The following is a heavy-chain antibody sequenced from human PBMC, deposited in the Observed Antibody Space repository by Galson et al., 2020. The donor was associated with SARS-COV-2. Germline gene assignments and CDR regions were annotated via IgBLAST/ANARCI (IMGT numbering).Heavy chain of an antibody. D-gene: IGHD6-19*01. CDR1: GFTFDDFA. Sequence: SLKISCAGSGFTFDDFALNWVRQAPGKGLEWVAGISWNGASIGYAQSVKGRFTISRDNAKNSLYLEMNSLRTEDTALYYCAKGRITVAAHFDFWGRGTLVTVSS. V-gene: IGHV3-9*01. J-gene: IGHJ4*02. CDR2: ISWNGASI. CDR3: AKGRITVAAHFDF.